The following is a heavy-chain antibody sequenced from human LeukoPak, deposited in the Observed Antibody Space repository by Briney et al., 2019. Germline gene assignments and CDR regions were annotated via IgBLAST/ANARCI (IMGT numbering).Heavy chain of an antibody. CDR3: AKGSDLWFGET. V-gene: IGHV3-23*01. J-gene: IGHJ4*02. Sequence: PGGSLRLSCAASGFTFSSYAMSWVRQAPGEGLEWVSVISGSGGSTYYADSVKGRFTISRDNSKNTVYLQMNSLRAEDTAVYYCAKGSDLWFGETWGQGTLVSGSS. D-gene: IGHD3-10*01. CDR1: GFTFSSYA. CDR2: ISGSGGST.